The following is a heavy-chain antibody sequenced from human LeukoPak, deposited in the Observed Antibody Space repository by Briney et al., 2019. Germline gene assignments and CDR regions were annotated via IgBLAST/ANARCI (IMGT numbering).Heavy chain of an antibody. Sequence: GGSLRLSCAASGFTFDNYAMSWVRQAPGKGLEWVSGINWNGGSTGYADSVKGRFTISRDNAKNSLYLQMNSLRAEDTALYYCARGIEQWLTTFDYWGQGTLVTVSS. CDR1: GFTFDNYA. D-gene: IGHD6-19*01. CDR2: INWNGGST. J-gene: IGHJ4*02. V-gene: IGHV3-20*04. CDR3: ARGIEQWLTTFDY.